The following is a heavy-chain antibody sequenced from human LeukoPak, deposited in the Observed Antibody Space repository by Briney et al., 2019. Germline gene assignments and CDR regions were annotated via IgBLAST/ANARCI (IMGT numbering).Heavy chain of an antibody. V-gene: IGHV3-49*04. D-gene: IGHD6-13*01. CDR1: GFTFGVYA. CDR2: IRSKAYGGTT. CDR3: TRGEQLVNYYYYYYMDV. J-gene: IGHJ6*03. Sequence: GGSLRLSCTASGFTFGVYAMSWVRQAPGKGLEWVGFIRSKAYGGTTEYAASVKGRFTISRDDSKSIAYLQMDSLKTEDTAVYYCTRGEQLVNYYYYYYMDVWGKGTTVTISS.